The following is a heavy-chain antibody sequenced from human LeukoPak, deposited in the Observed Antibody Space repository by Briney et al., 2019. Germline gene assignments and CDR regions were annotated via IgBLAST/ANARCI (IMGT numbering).Heavy chain of an antibody. CDR1: GFTFSSYS. Sequence: GGSLRLSCAASGFTFSSYSMNWVRQAPGKGREWVSSISSSSSYIYYADSVKGRFTISRDNAKNSLYLQMNSLRAEDTAVYYCARDLVDTAMVAYYFDYWGQGTLVTVSS. CDR3: ARDLVDTAMVAYYFDY. CDR2: ISSSSSYI. V-gene: IGHV3-21*01. D-gene: IGHD5-18*01. J-gene: IGHJ4*02.